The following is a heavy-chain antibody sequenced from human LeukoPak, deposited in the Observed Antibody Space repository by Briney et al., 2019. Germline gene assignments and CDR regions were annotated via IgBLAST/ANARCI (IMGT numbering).Heavy chain of an antibody. V-gene: IGHV1-2*04. CDR2: INPNSGGT. J-gene: IGHJ1*01. Sequence: GASVKVSCKASGYTFTSYYMHWVRQAPGQGLEWMGWINPNSGGTNYAQKFQGWVTMTRDTSISTAYMELSRLRSDDTAVYYCARAAADAAEYFQHWGQGTLVTVSS. CDR3: ARAAADAAEYFQH. D-gene: IGHD6-13*01. CDR1: GYTFTSYY.